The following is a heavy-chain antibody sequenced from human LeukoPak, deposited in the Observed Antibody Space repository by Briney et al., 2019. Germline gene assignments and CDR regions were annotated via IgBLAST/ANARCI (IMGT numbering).Heavy chain of an antibody. V-gene: IGHV3-74*01. CDR3: AREGGFEFDY. CDR1: GFTFSCYW. CDR2: INSDGSST. D-gene: IGHD3-16*01. J-gene: IGHJ4*02. Sequence: PGGSLRLSCAASGFTFSCYWMHWLRQAPGKWLVWVSRINSDGSSTSYADSVKGRFTISRDNAKNTLYLQMNSLRAEDTAVYYCAREGGFEFDYWGQGTLVTVSS.